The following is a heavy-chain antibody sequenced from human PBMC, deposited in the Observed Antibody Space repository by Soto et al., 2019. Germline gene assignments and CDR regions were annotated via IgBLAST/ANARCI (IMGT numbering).Heavy chain of an antibody. CDR2: INHSGST. Sequence: PSETLSLTCAVYVGSFSGYYWSWIRQPPGKGLEWIGEINHSGSTNYNPSLKSRVTISVDTSKNQFSLKLSSVTAADTAVYYCARTHCSGGSCYPPVPFDYWGQGTLVTVS. J-gene: IGHJ4*02. CDR1: VGSFSGYY. D-gene: IGHD2-15*01. V-gene: IGHV4-34*01. CDR3: ARTHCSGGSCYPPVPFDY.